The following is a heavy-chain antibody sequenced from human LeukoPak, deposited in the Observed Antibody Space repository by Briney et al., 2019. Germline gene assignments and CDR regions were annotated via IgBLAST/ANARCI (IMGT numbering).Heavy chain of an antibody. CDR3: AKDPGFVICSSISCSQYFDF. D-gene: IGHD2-2*01. Sequence: PGGSLRLSCAASGFTFSSYAMSWVRQAPGKGLEWVSVISGSGGSRHYADSVKGRFTISRDNSKNTLYLQMNSLRVEDMAVYYCAKDPGFVICSSISCSQYFDFWGQGILVTVSS. V-gene: IGHV3-23*01. CDR2: ISGSGGSR. CDR1: GFTFSSYA. J-gene: IGHJ4*02.